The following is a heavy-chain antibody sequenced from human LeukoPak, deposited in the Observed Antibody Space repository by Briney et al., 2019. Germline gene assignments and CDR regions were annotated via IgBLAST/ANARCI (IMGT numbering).Heavy chain of an antibody. V-gene: IGHV3-30*18. CDR1: GFTFSSYG. CDR3: AKDREVVVVVPAGPDY. J-gene: IGHJ4*02. D-gene: IGHD2-2*01. Sequence: PGRSLRLSCAASGFTFSSYGMHWVRQAPGKGLEWVAVISYDGSNKYYADSVKGRFTISRDNSKNTLYLQMNSLRAEDTAVYYCAKDREVVVVVPAGPDYWGQGTLVTVSS. CDR2: ISYDGSNK.